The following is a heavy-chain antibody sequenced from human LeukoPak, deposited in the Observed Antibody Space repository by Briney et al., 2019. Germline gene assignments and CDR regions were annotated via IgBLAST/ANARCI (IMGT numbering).Heavy chain of an antibody. D-gene: IGHD5-12*01. V-gene: IGHV3-21*01. CDR2: ISSSSSYI. CDR1: GFTFSSYS. J-gene: IGHJ4*02. Sequence: GSLRLSCAASGFTFSSYSMNWVRQAPGKGLEWVSSISSSSSYIYYADSEKGRFTISRDNAKNSLYLQMNSLRAEDTAVYYCARGVDSIVATPFDYWGQGTLVTVSS. CDR3: ARGVDSIVATPFDY.